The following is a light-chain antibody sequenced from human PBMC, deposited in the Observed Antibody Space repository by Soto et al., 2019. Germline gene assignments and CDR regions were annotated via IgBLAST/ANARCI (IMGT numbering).Light chain of an antibody. CDR2: DAS. Sequence: HVTQNNSTLSAAVGDSVTITFRARQNIRNLLAWYQQKPGKAPKPLIYDASTLKTGVPSRFSGSGSGSEFNFTITVLQPDDFATYFCQQYITFAPFGQ. J-gene: IGKJ5*01. CDR3: QQYITFAP. CDR1: QNIRNL. V-gene: IGKV1-5*01.